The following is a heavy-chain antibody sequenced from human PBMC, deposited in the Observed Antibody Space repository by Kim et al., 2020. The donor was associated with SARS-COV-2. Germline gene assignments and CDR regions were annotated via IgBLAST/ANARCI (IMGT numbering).Heavy chain of an antibody. CDR2: IIPIFGTA. D-gene: IGHD3-22*01. CDR3: AGGPYYYDSSGYYYEAY. Sequence: SVKVSCKASGGTFSSYAISWVRQAPGQGLEWMGGIIPIFGTANYAQKFQGRVTITADESTSTAYMELSSLRSEDTAVYYCAGGPYYYDSSGYYYEAYWGQGTLVTVSS. J-gene: IGHJ4*02. CDR1: GGTFSSYA. V-gene: IGHV1-69*13.